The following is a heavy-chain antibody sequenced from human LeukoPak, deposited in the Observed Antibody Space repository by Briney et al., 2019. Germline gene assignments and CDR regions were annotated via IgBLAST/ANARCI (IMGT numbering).Heavy chain of an antibody. CDR1: GFTFSSYG. CDR3: AKWQGSGWSQAFDY. D-gene: IGHD6-19*01. J-gene: IGHJ4*02. V-gene: IGHV3-30*18. CDR2: ISYDGSNK. Sequence: GGSLRLSCAASGFTFSSYGMHWVRQAPGKGLEWVAVISYDGSNKYYADSVKGRFTISRDNSKNTLYLQMNSLGAEDTAVYYCAKWQGSGWSQAFDYWGQGTLVTVSS.